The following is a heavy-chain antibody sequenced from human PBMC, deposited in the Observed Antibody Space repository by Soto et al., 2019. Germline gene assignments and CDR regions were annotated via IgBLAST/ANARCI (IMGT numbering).Heavy chain of an antibody. V-gene: IGHV4-39*01. CDR3: ARMNIVGVLYYYMDA. Sequence: QLQLQESGPGLVKPSETLSLTCTVSGDSISISSHYWGWILQPPGKGLEWIANIYYSGSTYYNPSLKSRVTISLDTSKNQVSLKLGSVTAADTAVYYCARMNIVGVLYYYMDAWGQGTTVTVSS. CDR1: GDSISISSHY. J-gene: IGHJ6*03. D-gene: IGHD3-3*02. CDR2: IYYSGST.